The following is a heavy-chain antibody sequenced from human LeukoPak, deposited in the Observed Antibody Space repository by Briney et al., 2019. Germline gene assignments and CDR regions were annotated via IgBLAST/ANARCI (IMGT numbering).Heavy chain of an antibody. CDR3: ARGGDYTTYPFDY. CDR2: IYHSGST. V-gene: IGHV4-38-2*02. Sequence: SETLSLTCTVSGYSINSGYYWGWIRQPPGKGLEWIGSIYHSGSTYYNPSLKSRVTISVDTSKNQFSLKLNSVTAADTAVYYCARGGDYTTYPFDYWGQGTLVTVSS. J-gene: IGHJ4*02. CDR1: GYSINSGYY. D-gene: IGHD4-17*01.